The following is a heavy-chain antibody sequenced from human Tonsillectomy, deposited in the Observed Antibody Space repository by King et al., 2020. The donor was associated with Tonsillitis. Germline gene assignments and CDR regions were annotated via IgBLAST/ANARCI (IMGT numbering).Heavy chain of an antibody. D-gene: IGHD2-2*02. J-gene: IGHJ4*02. CDR2: INWNADST. V-gene: IGHV3-20*04. CDR1: GFTFDDYA. CDR3: ARVKLYTSLALDY. Sequence: QLVQSGGGVVRPGGSLRLSCAASGFTFDDYAMSWVRQAPGKGLEWVSGINWNADSTDYADSVKGRFTISRDNAKSSLYLQMNSLRAEDTALYYCARVKLYTSLALDYWGQGTLVTVSS.